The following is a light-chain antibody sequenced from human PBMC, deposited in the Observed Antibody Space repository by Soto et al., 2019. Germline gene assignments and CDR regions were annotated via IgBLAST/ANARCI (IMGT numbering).Light chain of an antibody. CDR1: HGIDRH. Sequence: DIQMTQSPPSLSASVGDRVTITCRASHGIDRHCCWYQQKPGQAPKFLIYGASTLQSGVPSSFSGSGSGADFTLTISSLQPEDFATYYCQQTYSNPQTFGQGTKVEIK. V-gene: IGKV1-39*01. CDR3: QQTYSNPQT. J-gene: IGKJ1*01. CDR2: GAS.